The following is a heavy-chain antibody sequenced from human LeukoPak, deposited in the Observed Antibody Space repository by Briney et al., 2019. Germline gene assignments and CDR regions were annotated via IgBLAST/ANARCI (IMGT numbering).Heavy chain of an antibody. J-gene: IGHJ4*02. Sequence: ASVTVSCKVSGYTLTELSMHWVRQAPGKGLEWMGGFDPEDGETIYAQKFQGRVTMTEDTSTDTAYMELSSLRSEDTAVYYCATELQYYGSGSYYNGFDYWGQGTLVTVSS. CDR2: FDPEDGET. CDR3: ATELQYYGSGSYYNGFDY. D-gene: IGHD3-10*01. V-gene: IGHV1-24*01. CDR1: GYTLTELS.